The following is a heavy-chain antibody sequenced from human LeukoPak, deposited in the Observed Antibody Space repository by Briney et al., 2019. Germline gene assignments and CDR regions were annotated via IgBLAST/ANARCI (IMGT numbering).Heavy chain of an antibody. V-gene: IGHV3-21*01. D-gene: IGHD3-3*01. CDR2: ISSGTNYI. Sequence: GGSLRLSCAASGFTFDNYNMNWVRQAPGKGLEWVSSISSGTNYIFEADSVKGRFTVTKDTALNSLSLQMNSLRADDTAVYYCASPPFSAGDFWSGYYHSPYYYYYMDVWGKGTTVTVSS. CDR1: GFTFDNYN. CDR3: ASPPFSAGDFWSGYYHSPYYYYYMDV. J-gene: IGHJ6*03.